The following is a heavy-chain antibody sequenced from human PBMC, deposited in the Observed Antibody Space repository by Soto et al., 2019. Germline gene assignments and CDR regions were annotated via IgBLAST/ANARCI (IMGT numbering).Heavy chain of an antibody. Sequence: GESLKISCKGSGYSFTSYWISWVRQMPEKGLEWMGRIDPSDSYTNYSPSFQGHVTISADKSISTAYLQWSSLKASDTAMYYCARHYPLYCSSTSCYYNWFDPWGQGTLVTVSS. J-gene: IGHJ5*02. CDR2: IDPSDSYT. D-gene: IGHD2-2*01. V-gene: IGHV5-10-1*01. CDR1: GYSFTSYW. CDR3: ARHYPLYCSSTSCYYNWFDP.